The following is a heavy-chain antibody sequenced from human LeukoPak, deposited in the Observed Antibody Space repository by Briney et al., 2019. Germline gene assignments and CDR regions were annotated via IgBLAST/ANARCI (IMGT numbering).Heavy chain of an antibody. CDR2: ISSSSSTI. CDR1: GFTFSSYS. Sequence: AGGSLRLSCAASGFTFSSYSMNWVRQAPGKGLEWVSYISSSSSTIYYADSVRGRFTISRDNAKNSLYLQMNSLRAEDTAVYYCAGDLKIAVAGTLAYWGQGTLVTVSS. D-gene: IGHD6-19*01. J-gene: IGHJ4*02. V-gene: IGHV3-48*01. CDR3: AGDLKIAVAGTLAY.